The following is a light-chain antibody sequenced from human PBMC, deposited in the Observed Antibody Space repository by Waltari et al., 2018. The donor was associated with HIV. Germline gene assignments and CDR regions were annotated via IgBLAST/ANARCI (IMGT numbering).Light chain of an antibody. Sequence: EIVLTQSPVTLSLSPGERATLSCRASQTISTRSFAWYQQKHGQSPRLLIYGASIRATGIPDRFSGSGSGTDFTLTISRLEPEDFAVYYCQQYGSSPRFTFGPGTKVDIK. CDR3: QQYGSSPRFT. J-gene: IGKJ3*01. CDR1: QTISTRS. V-gene: IGKV3-20*01. CDR2: GAS.